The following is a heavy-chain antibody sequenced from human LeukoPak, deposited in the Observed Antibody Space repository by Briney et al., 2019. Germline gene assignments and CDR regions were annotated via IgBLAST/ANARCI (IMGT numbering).Heavy chain of an antibody. D-gene: IGHD1-1*01. CDR1: GHTFTGYY. J-gene: IGHJ4*02. Sequence: ASVKVSCKASGHTFTGYYMHWVRQAPGQGLEWMGWINPNSGGTNYAQKFQGRVTMTRDTSISTAYMELSRLRSDDTAVYYCARAKNEGIGFDYWGQGTLVTVSS. CDR3: ARAKNEGIGFDY. V-gene: IGHV1-2*02. CDR2: INPNSGGT.